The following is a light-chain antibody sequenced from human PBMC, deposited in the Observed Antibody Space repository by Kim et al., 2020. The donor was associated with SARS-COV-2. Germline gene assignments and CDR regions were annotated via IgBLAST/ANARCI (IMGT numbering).Light chain of an antibody. V-gene: IGLV2-11*01. Sequence: QSALTQPRSVSGSPGQSVTISCTGTSSDVGGYNYVSWYQQHPGEAPKLMIYDVSKRPSGVPDRFSASKSDNTASLTISGLQAEDEADYYCCSYAGNYNWVFGGGTQLTVL. CDR3: CSYAGNYNWV. J-gene: IGLJ3*02. CDR1: SSDVGGYNY. CDR2: DVS.